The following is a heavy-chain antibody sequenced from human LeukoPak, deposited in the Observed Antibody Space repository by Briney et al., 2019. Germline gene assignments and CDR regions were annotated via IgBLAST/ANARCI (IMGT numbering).Heavy chain of an antibody. CDR3: ARHNSVVTPFLGMDV. J-gene: IGHJ6*02. Sequence: KPSETLSLTCTVSGGSISSYYWSWIRQPPGKGLEWIGYIYYSGSTNYNPSLKSRVTISVDTSKNQFSLKLSSVTAADTAVYYCARHNSVVTPFLGMDVWGQGTTVTVSS. CDR2: IYYSGST. V-gene: IGHV4-59*08. CDR1: GGSISSYY. D-gene: IGHD4-23*01.